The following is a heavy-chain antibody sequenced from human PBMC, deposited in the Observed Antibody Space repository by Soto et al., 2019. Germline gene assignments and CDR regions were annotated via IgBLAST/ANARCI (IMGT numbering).Heavy chain of an antibody. CDR3: AAYSHKGY. CDR1: GFTVSNNY. J-gene: IGHJ4*02. V-gene: IGHV3-66*01. Sequence: EEQLVESGGDLVQPGGSLRLSCAASGFTVSNNYISWVRQAPGKGLEWVSLIYSGGSTYYADPVKGRFTISRDSSKNTLYLQMNSLRAEDTAMYYCAAYSHKGYWGQGTLVTVSS. D-gene: IGHD3-16*01. CDR2: IYSGGST.